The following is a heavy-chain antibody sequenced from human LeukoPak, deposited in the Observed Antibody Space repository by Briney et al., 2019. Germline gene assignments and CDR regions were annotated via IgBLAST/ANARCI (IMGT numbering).Heavy chain of an antibody. CDR2: TFYRSKWYN. Sequence: SQTLSLTCAISGDSVSSNSGAWHCIRQSPSRGLECLGRTFYRSKWYNEYAVSVKSRLTINPDTSKNQFSLQLNSVTPEDTAVYYCARDCGGSYGAYYFDYWGQGALVTVPS. J-gene: IGHJ4*02. V-gene: IGHV6-1*01. CDR1: GDSVSSNSGA. CDR3: ARDCGGSYGAYYFDY. D-gene: IGHD1-26*01.